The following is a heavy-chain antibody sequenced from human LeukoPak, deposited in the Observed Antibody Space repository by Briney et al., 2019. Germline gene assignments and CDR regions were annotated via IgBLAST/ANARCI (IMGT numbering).Heavy chain of an antibody. CDR1: GDSVSSGSYY. V-gene: IGHV4-61*01. Sequence: SETLSLTCTVSGDSVSSGSYYWRWIRQPPGKGLEWIGYIYYSGSTNYKPSLKSRVTISVDTSKNQFSLKLSSVTAADTAVYYCARAARGLPPLEDAFDIWGQGTMVTVSS. CDR2: IYYSGST. D-gene: IGHD1-26*01. CDR3: ARAARGLPPLEDAFDI. J-gene: IGHJ3*02.